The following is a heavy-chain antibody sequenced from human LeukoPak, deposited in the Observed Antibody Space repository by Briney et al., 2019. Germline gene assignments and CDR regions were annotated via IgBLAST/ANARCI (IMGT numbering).Heavy chain of an antibody. J-gene: IGHJ4*02. Sequence: GASVKASCKASGYTFTSYAMNWVRQAPGQGLEWMGWINTNTGNPTYAQGFTGRFVFSLDTSVSTAYLQISSLKAEDTAVYYCARDILSVAVAGTLSFWGQGTLVTVSS. CDR3: ARDILSVAVAGTLSF. D-gene: IGHD6-19*01. V-gene: IGHV7-4-1*02. CDR1: GYTFTSYA. CDR2: INTNTGNP.